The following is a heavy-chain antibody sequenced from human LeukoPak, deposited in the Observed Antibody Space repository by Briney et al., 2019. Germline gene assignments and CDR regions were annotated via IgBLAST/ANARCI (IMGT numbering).Heavy chain of an antibody. CDR2: IIPIFGTA. CDR3: AVDRFRPAAGTHYYYYMDV. D-gene: IGHD6-13*01. Sequence: SVKVSCKASGGTFSSYAISWVRQAPGQGLEWMGGIIPIFGTANYAQKFQGRVTITADESTSTAYMELSSLRSEDTAVYYCAVDRFRPAAGTHYYYYMDVWGKGTTVTVSS. CDR1: GGTFSSYA. J-gene: IGHJ6*03. V-gene: IGHV1-69*13.